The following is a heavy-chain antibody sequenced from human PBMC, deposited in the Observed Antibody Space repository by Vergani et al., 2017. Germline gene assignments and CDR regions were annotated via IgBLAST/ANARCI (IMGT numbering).Heavy chain of an antibody. J-gene: IGHJ6*02. CDR3: ARDTYSSSWEYYYYYGMDV. Sequence: EVQLVESGGGLVQPGGSLRLSCAASGFTFSSYWMSWVRQAPGKGLEWVANIKQDGSEKYYVDSVKGRFTISRDNAKNSLYLQMNSLRAEDTAVYYCARDTYSSSWEYYYYYGMDVWGQGTTVTVSS. V-gene: IGHV3-7*01. CDR2: IKQDGSEK. CDR1: GFTFSSYW. D-gene: IGHD6-13*01.